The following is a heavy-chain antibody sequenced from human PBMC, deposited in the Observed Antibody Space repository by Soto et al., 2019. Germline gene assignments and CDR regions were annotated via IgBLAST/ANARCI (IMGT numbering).Heavy chain of an antibody. V-gene: IGHV5-51*01. J-gene: IGHJ4*02. CDR2: IYPGDYET. CDR3: ARSPRSSPYFDY. Sequence: ESLKISCQCSGYTFSNFWIAWVRQLPGKGLEWMGIIYPGDYETRYSPSFHGKVTISADRSIDTAYLQWSSLEASDSAFYFCARSPRSSPYFDYWGQGALVTVSS. D-gene: IGHD6-13*01. CDR1: GYTFSNFW.